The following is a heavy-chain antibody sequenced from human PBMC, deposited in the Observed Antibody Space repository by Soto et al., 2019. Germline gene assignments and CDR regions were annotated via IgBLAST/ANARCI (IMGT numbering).Heavy chain of an antibody. D-gene: IGHD1-26*01. V-gene: IGHV1-18*01. J-gene: IGHJ4*02. CDR3: ARDLEGSGSYYGVNY. CDR2: ISAYNGNT. CDR1: GYTFTSYG. Sequence: ASVKVFCKASGYTFTSYGISWVRQAPGQGLEWMGWISAYNGNTNYAQKLQGRVTMTTDTSTSTAYMELRSLRSDDTAVYYCARDLEGSGSYYGVNYWGQGTLVTVSS.